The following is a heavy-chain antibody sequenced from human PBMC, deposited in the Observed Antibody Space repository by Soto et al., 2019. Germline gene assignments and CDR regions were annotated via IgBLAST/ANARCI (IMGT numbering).Heavy chain of an antibody. CDR3: ARLVYYSRLNYLYFDH. CDR2: VYNDGSA. Sequence: PSETLSLTCDVSGVSISSGNWWSWVRQPPGKGLEWIAEVYNDGSANYHPSLASRATISVDRSKNQFSLRLSSVTAADTGKYYCARLVYYSRLNYLYFDHWGQGTLVTVSS. V-gene: IGHV4-4*02. CDR1: GVSISSGNW. J-gene: IGHJ4*02. D-gene: IGHD3-10*01.